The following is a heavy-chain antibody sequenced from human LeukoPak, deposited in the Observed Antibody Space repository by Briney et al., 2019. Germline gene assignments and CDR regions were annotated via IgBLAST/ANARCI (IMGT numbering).Heavy chain of an antibody. CDR2: IHSGGST. CDR1: GFAVSTNY. CDR3: ARDQRLGNSWFFLDY. V-gene: IGHV3-53*01. D-gene: IGHD6-13*01. J-gene: IGHJ4*02. Sequence: GSLRLSCAASGFAVSTNYMSWVRQAPGKGLEWVSVIHSGGSTYYADSVKGRFTISRDNSKNTLYLQMNSLRAEDTAVYYCARDQRLGNSWFFLDYWGQGTLVTVSS.